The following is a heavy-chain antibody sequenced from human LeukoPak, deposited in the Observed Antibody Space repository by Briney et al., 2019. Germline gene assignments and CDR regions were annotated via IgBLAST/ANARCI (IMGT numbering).Heavy chain of an antibody. J-gene: IGHJ4*02. Sequence: TGGSLRLSCAASGFTFSSYGMHWVRQAPGKGLEWVAVIWYDGSNKYFADSVKGRFTISRDNSKNTLYLQMNSLRAEDTAVYYCARDYGSGRDKYYFDYWGQGTLVTVSS. CDR1: GFTFSSYG. CDR3: ARDYGSGRDKYYFDY. V-gene: IGHV3-33*01. D-gene: IGHD3-10*01. CDR2: IWYDGSNK.